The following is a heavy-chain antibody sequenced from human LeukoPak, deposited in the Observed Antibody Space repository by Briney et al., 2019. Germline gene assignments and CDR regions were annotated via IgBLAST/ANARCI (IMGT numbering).Heavy chain of an antibody. CDR1: GFTFSTYT. D-gene: IGHD6-13*01. Sequence: GGSLRLSCTASGFTFSTYTMNWVRQAPGKGLEWVSSISSSSYYIYYADSVKGRFTISRDNPKNTLYLQMNSLRVEDTAVYYCARRYSSTWYYFDYGGQGTLVTVSS. CDR2: ISSSSYYI. J-gene: IGHJ4*02. V-gene: IGHV3-21*01. CDR3: ARRYSSTWYYFDY.